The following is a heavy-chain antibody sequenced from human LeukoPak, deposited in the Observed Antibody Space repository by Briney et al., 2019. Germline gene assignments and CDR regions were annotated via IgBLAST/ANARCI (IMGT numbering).Heavy chain of an antibody. CDR3: ARVPSQGGDYNLDH. Sequence: GESLKISCKAYGYSFTTDWIGWVRQMPGKGLEWMGVISPAESDTRYSPSFRGQVTISADKSISTAYLQWSSLEASDTAMYYCARVPSQGGDYNLDHWGQGTLVTVSS. V-gene: IGHV5-51*01. D-gene: IGHD2-21*02. CDR2: ISPAESDT. CDR1: GYSFTTDW. J-gene: IGHJ4*02.